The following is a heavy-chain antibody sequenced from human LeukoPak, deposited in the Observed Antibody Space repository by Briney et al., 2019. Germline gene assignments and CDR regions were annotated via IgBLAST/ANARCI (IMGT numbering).Heavy chain of an antibody. CDR3: AREGAAAATGYFDL. Sequence: SETLSLTCTVSGGSISSYYRSWIRQPAGKGLEWIGRIYTSGSTNYNPSLKSRVTISVDTSKNQFSLKLSSVTAADTAVYYCAREGAAAATGYFDLWGRGTLVTVSS. D-gene: IGHD6-13*01. J-gene: IGHJ2*01. CDR1: GGSISSYY. V-gene: IGHV4-4*07. CDR2: IYTSGST.